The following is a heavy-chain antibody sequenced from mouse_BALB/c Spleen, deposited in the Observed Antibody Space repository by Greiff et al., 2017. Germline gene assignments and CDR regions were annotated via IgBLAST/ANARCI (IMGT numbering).Heavy chain of an antibody. V-gene: IGHV3-6*02. CDR2: ISYDGSS. D-gene: IGHD4-1*01. CDR1: GYSITSGYY. Sequence: EVQRVESGPGLVKPSQSLSLTCSVTGYSITSGYYWNWIRQFPGNKLEWMGYISYDGSSNYNPSLKNRISITRDTSKNQFFLKLNSVTTEDTATYYCARGNWDWYFDVWGAGTTVTVSS. CDR3: ARGNWDWYFDV. J-gene: IGHJ1*01.